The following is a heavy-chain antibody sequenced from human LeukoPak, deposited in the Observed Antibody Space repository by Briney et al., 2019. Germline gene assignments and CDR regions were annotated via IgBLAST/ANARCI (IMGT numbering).Heavy chain of an antibody. J-gene: IGHJ4*02. CDR1: GFTFSDYY. CDR3: ARNWAYNWNDGYFDY. V-gene: IGHV3-11*04. Sequence: GGSLRLSCAASGFTFSDYYMNWIRQAPGKGLEWVSYISSSGSTIYYADSVKGRFTISRDNAKNSLYLQMNSLRAEDTAVYYCARNWAYNWNDGYFDYWGQGTLVTVSS. D-gene: IGHD1-1*01. CDR2: ISSSGSTI.